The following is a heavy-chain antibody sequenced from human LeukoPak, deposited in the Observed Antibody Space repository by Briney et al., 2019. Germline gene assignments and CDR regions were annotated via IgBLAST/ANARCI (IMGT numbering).Heavy chain of an antibody. Sequence: SETLSLTCAVYGGSFSGYYWSWIRQPPGKGLEWIGEINHSGSTNYNPSLKSRVTTSVDTSKNQFSLKLSSVTAADTAVYYCARRAGSGSYYKIRWSAPWGQGTLVTVSS. D-gene: IGHD3-10*01. CDR1: GGSFSGYY. CDR3: ARRAGSGSYYKIRWSAP. CDR2: INHSGST. J-gene: IGHJ5*02. V-gene: IGHV4-34*01.